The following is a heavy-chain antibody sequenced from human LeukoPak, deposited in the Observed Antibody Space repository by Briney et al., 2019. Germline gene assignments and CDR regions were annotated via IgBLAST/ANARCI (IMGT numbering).Heavy chain of an antibody. CDR1: GGTFSSYA. D-gene: IGHD2-2*01. CDR2: IIPIFGTA. J-gene: IGHJ4*02. V-gene: IGHV1-69*05. CDR3: ARQGYCSSTSCYADYFDY. Sequence: SVKVSCKASGGTFSSYAISWVRQAPGQGLEWMGGIIPIFGTANYAQKFQGRVTITTDESTSTAYMELSSLRSDDTAVYYCARQGYCSSTSCYADYFDYWGQGTLVTVSS.